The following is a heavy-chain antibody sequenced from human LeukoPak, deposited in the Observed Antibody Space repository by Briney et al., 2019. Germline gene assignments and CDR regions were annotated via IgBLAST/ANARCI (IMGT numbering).Heavy chain of an antibody. V-gene: IGHV4-34*01. Sequence: KPSETLSLTCAVYGGSFSGYYWSWIRQPPGKGLEWIGEINHSGSTNYNPSLKSRVTMSLDVSSNQLSLKLTSVTAADTAIYYCSRESGAFCPFGYWGQGTLVIVPS. CDR3: SRESGAFCPFGY. CDR2: INHSGST. CDR1: GGSFSGYY. J-gene: IGHJ4*02. D-gene: IGHD1-26*01.